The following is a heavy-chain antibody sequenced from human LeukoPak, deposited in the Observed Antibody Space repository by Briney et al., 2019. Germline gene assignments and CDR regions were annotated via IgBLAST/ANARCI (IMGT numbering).Heavy chain of an antibody. Sequence: SETPSLTCTVSGGSISGYYWSWVRQPPGKGLEWIGYISNGGSSSYNPSLKRRGTMSVDTSKRQFSLNLPSVTAADTAVYYCAGAQRGYTHGYLGGGYFDYWGQGTLVTVSS. J-gene: IGHJ4*02. CDR1: GGSISGYY. CDR3: AGAQRGYTHGYLGGGYFDY. D-gene: IGHD5-18*01. CDR2: ISNGGSS. V-gene: IGHV4-59*12.